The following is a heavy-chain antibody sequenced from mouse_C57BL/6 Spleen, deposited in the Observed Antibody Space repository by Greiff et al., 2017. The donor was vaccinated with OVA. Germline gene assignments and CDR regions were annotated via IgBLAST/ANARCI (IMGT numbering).Heavy chain of an antibody. CDR2: IDPSDSET. J-gene: IGHJ2*01. D-gene: IGHD1-1*01. Sequence: QVQLQQPGAELVRPGSSVKLSCKASGYTFTSYWMHWVKQRPIQGLEWIGNIDPSDSETHYNQKFKDKATLTVDKSSSTAYMQLSSLTSEDSAVYYCARRDYGSSYGYFDYWGQGTTLTVSS. CDR3: ARRDYGSSYGYFDY. V-gene: IGHV1-52*01. CDR1: GYTFTSYW.